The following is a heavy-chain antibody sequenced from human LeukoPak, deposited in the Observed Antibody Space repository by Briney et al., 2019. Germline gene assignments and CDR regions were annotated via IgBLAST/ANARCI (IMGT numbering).Heavy chain of an antibody. CDR1: GGSFSGYY. V-gene: IGHV4-34*01. CDR3: ARSSVYYDYVWGSYRLGTFDY. Sequence: SETLSLTCAVYGGSFSGYYWSWIRQPPGKGLEWIGSIYHSGSTYYNPSLKSRVTISVDTSKNQFSLKLSSVTAADTAVYYCARSSVYYDYVWGSYRLGTFDYWGQGTLVTVSS. D-gene: IGHD3-16*02. J-gene: IGHJ4*02. CDR2: IYHSGST.